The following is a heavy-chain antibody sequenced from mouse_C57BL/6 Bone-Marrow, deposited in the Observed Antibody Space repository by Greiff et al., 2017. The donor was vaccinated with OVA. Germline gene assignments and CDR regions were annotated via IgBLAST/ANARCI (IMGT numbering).Heavy chain of an antibody. CDR1: GFTFSSYD. CDR3: ARRLYYYGSSSPWFAY. D-gene: IGHD1-1*01. J-gene: IGHJ3*01. Sequence: EVKLMESGGDLVKPGGSLKLSCAASGFTFSSYDMSWVRQTPDKRLEWVATISSGGSYTYYPDSVKGRFTISRDNAKNTLYLQMSSLKSEDTAMYYCARRLYYYGSSSPWFAYWGQGTLVTVSA. CDR2: ISSGGSYT. V-gene: IGHV5-6*02.